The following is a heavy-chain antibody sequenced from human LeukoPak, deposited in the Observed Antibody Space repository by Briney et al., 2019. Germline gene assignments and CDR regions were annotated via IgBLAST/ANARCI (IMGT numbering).Heavy chain of an antibody. D-gene: IGHD6-6*01. V-gene: IGHV4-59*01. CDR1: GASISNYY. Sequence: SETLSLTCTVSGASISNYYWTWIRQPPGKGLEWIGYINYSGSTNYRPSLKSRVTISVDTSKNQVSLRLRSVTAADTAVYYCARGLRNRSSGTRFDVFDIWGQGTMVTVSS. CDR2: INYSGST. CDR3: ARGLRNRSSGTRFDVFDI. J-gene: IGHJ3*02.